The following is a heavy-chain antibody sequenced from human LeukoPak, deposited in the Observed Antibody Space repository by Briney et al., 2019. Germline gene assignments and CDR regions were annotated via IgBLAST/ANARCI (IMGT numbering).Heavy chain of an antibody. J-gene: IGHJ4*02. CDR1: GFTFSSYS. CDR3: ARGQAWIQLCPEDY. CDR2: ISSSSSYI. D-gene: IGHD5-18*01. Sequence: PGGSLRLSCAASGFTFSSYSMNWVRQAPGKGLEWVSSISSSSSYIYYADSVKGRFTISRDNAKNSLYLQMNSLRAEDTAVYYCARGQAWIQLCPEDYWGQGTLVTVSS. V-gene: IGHV3-21*01.